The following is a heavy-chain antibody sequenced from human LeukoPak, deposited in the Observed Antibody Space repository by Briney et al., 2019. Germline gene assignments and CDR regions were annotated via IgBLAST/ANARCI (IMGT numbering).Heavy chain of an antibody. Sequence: SETLSLTCTVSGGSISFYYWSWIRQTPGKGLEWIGYIYYSGSTKYNPSLKSRVTISVDTSKNHFSLKLNSVTAADTAVYYCVRMGRGVIRAFDIWGQGTMVTVSS. CDR1: GGSISFYY. V-gene: IGHV4-59*08. CDR3: VRMGRGVIRAFDI. CDR2: IYYSGST. J-gene: IGHJ3*02. D-gene: IGHD3-10*01.